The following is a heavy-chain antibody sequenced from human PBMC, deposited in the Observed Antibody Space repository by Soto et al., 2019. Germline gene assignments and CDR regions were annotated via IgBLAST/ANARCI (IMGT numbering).Heavy chain of an antibody. CDR1: GFSFSSYV. D-gene: IGHD5-18*01. Sequence: EVQLLESGGGLVQSRGSLRLSCTASGFSFSSYVMSWVRQAPGKGLEWVSEISADDGSTYYADSVKGRFTISRDNSKNTVDLQMNSLRADDTAVYYCAKAGYSFFFDYWGQGTLVNVSS. CDR2: ISADDGST. J-gene: IGHJ4*02. CDR3: AKAGYSFFFDY. V-gene: IGHV3-23*01.